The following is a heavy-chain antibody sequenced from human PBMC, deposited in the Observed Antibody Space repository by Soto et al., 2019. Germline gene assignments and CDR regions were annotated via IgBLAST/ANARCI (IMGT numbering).Heavy chain of an antibody. CDR3: ARLDYGDYLFDY. Sequence: QVQLVQSGAEVKKPGSSVKVSCKASGGTFSSYAISWVRQAPGQGLEWMGGIIPIFGTANYAQKFQGRVTINADEAKSPDYMELSSQRSEDTAVDCCARLDYGDYLFDYWGQGNLVTVS. CDR1: GGTFSSYA. D-gene: IGHD4-17*01. CDR2: IIPIFGTA. J-gene: IGHJ4*02. V-gene: IGHV1-69*01.